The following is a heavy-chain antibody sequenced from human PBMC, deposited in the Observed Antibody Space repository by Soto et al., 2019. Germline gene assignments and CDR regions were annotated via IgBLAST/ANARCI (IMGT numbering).Heavy chain of an antibody. CDR3: ARTNYYDILTGYQPPYYFDY. CDR1: GGSISSGGYY. CDR2: IYYSGST. Sequence: QVQLQESGPGLVKPSQTLSLTCTVSGGSISSGGYYWSWIRQHPGKGLEWIGYIYYSGSTYYNPSLKSRVTISVDTSKNQFSLKLSSVTAADTAVYYCARTNYYDILTGYQPPYYFDYWGQGTLVTVSS. J-gene: IGHJ4*02. V-gene: IGHV4-31*03. D-gene: IGHD3-9*01.